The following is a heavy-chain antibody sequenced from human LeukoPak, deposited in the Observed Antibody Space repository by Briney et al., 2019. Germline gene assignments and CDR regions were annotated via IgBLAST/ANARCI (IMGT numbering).Heavy chain of an antibody. Sequence: ASVKVSCKASGYTFTGYYMHWVRQAPGQGLEWMGWINPNSGGTNYAQKFQGRVTMTRDTSISTAYMELSRLRSDDTAVYYCARDLKPLNYDYYMDVWGKGTTVTVSS. CDR3: ARDLKPLNYDYYMDV. V-gene: IGHV1-2*02. D-gene: IGHD3-9*01. CDR1: GYTFTGYY. J-gene: IGHJ6*03. CDR2: INPNSGGT.